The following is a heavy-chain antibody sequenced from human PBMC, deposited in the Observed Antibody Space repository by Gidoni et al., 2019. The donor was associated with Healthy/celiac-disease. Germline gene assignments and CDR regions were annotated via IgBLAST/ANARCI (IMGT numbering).Heavy chain of an antibody. CDR3: ARGVLRFLFAVEYGMDV. CDR1: GYTFTSYD. V-gene: IGHV1-8*01. J-gene: IGHJ6*02. Sequence: QVQLVQSGAEVKKPGASVKVSCKASGYTFTSYDINWVRQATGQGLEWMGWMNPNSGNTGYAQKFQGRVTMTRNTSISTAYMELSSLRSEDTAVYYCARGVLRFLFAVEYGMDVWGQGTTVTVSS. D-gene: IGHD3-3*01. CDR2: MNPNSGNT.